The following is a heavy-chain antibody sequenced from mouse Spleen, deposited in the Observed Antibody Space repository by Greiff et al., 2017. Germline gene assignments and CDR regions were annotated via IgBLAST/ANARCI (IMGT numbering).Heavy chain of an antibody. V-gene: IGHV6-3*01. Sequence: EVKLVESGGGLVQPGGSMKLSCVASGFTFSNYWMNWVRQSPEKGLEWVAQIRLKSDNYATHYAESVKGRFTISRDDSKSSVYLQMNNLRAEDTGIYYCAGTTVVEDWYFDVWGTGTTVTVSS. CDR2: IRLKSDNYAT. J-gene: IGHJ1*03. D-gene: IGHD1-1*01. CDR3: AGTTVVEDWYFDV. CDR1: GFTFSNYW.